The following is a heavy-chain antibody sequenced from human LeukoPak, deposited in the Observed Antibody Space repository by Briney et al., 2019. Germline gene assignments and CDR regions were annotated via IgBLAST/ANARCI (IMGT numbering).Heavy chain of an antibody. CDR3: AELGITMIGGV. J-gene: IGHJ6*04. D-gene: IGHD3-10*02. V-gene: IGHV3-38-3*01. CDR1: GFTVSSNE. CDR2: ISGGST. Sequence: GGSLRLSCAASGFTVSSNEMSWVRQAPGKGLEWVSSISGGSTYYADSVKGRFTISRDNAKNSLYLQMNSLRAEDTAVYYCAELGITMIGGVWGKGTTVIISS.